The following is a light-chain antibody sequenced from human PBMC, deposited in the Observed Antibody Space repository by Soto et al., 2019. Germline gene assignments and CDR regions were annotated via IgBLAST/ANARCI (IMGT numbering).Light chain of an antibody. CDR2: EGS. Sequence: QSALTQPASVSGSPGQSITISCTGTSSVVGSYNLVSWYQQHPGKAPKLMIYEGSKRPSGVSNRFSGSKSGNTASLTISGLQAEDEADYYCCSYAGSSTFVXGTGTKVTVL. J-gene: IGLJ1*01. CDR3: CSYAGSSTFV. CDR1: SSVVGSYNL. V-gene: IGLV2-23*01.